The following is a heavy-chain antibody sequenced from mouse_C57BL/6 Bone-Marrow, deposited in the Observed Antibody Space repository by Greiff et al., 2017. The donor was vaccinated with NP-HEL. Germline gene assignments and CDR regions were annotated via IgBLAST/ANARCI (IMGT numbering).Heavy chain of an antibody. CDR1: GFTFTDYY. V-gene: IGHV5-16*01. CDR3: ARERYYFDY. CDR2: IYSDGSST. Sequence: VQLLESEGGLVQPGSSMKLSCTASGFTFTDYYMAWVRQVPEKGLEWVANIYSDGSSTYYLDSLKSRFIISRDNANNILYLQMSSLKSEDTATYYCARERYYFDYWGQGTTLTVSS. J-gene: IGHJ2*01.